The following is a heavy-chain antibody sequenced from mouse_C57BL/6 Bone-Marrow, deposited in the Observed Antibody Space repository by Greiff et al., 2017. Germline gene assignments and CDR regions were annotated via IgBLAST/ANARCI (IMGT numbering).Heavy chain of an antibody. J-gene: IGHJ3*01. CDR2: IRNKANGYTT. V-gene: IGHV7-3*01. D-gene: IGHD1-1*01. Sequence: EVMLVESGGGLVQPGGSLSLSCAASGFTFTDYYMSWVRQPPGKALEWLGFIRNKANGYTTEYSASVKGRFTISRDNSQSILYLQMNALRAEDSATYYCARSNPSHYCGSSYGFAYWGQGTLVTVSA. CDR3: ARSNPSHYCGSSYGFAY. CDR1: GFTFTDYY.